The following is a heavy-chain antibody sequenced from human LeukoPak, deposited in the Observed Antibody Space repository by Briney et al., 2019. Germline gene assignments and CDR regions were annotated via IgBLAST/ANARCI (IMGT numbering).Heavy chain of an antibody. V-gene: IGHV3-23*01. J-gene: IGHJ4*02. CDR1: GFTFSSYA. D-gene: IGHD5-18*01. CDR3: ASAEVEDRAIRLTGPRDY. CDR2: ISGSGGST. Sequence: GGSLRLSCAASGFTFSSYAMSWVRQALGKELEWVSAISGSGGSTYYADSVKGRFTISRDNSKNTLYLQMNSLRAEDTAVYYCASAEVEDRAIRLTGPRDYWGQGTLVTVSS.